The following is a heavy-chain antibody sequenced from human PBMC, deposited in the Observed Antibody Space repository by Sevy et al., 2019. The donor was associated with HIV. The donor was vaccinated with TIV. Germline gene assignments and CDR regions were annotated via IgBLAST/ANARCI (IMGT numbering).Heavy chain of an antibody. Sequence: GGPLRLSFAASGFSSNSYWMHWVRQAPGKGLEWVSNISDDGIRTTYADSVKGRFTISRDNAKNTLYLQMNSLRAEDTALYYCHAASQGSWGQGTLVTVSS. J-gene: IGHJ5*02. CDR3: HAASQGS. D-gene: IGHD6-25*01. V-gene: IGHV3-74*01. CDR1: GFSSNSYW. CDR2: ISDDGIRT.